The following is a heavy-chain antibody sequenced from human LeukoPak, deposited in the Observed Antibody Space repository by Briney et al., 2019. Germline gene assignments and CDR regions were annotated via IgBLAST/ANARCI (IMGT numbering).Heavy chain of an antibody. Sequence: GGSLRLSCAASGFTFSNYDMNWVRQAPGKGLEWVSHISSGGSIKYYADSLKGRFTISRDNAKNSLYLQMNSLRAEDTAVYYCARRYCSSTDCLFDYWGQGTLVTVST. CDR2: ISSGGSIK. D-gene: IGHD2-2*01. CDR3: ARRYCSSTDCLFDY. V-gene: IGHV3-48*03. J-gene: IGHJ4*02. CDR1: GFTFSNYD.